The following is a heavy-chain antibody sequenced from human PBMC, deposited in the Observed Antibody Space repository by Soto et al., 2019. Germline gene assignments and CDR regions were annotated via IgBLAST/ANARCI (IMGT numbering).Heavy chain of an antibody. J-gene: IGHJ4*02. CDR3: ARDNHNCGGDCYPDY. D-gene: IGHD2-21*02. CDR2: ISYDGSNK. V-gene: IGHV3-30-3*01. CDR1: GCPFSSYA. Sequence: QVQLVESGGGVVQPGRSLRLSCAASGCPFSSYAMHWVRQAPGKGLEGVAVISYDGSNKYYANSVKGRFTISRDNSKNTLYLQMNSLRAEDTAVYYCARDNHNCGGDCYPDYWGQGTLVTVSS.